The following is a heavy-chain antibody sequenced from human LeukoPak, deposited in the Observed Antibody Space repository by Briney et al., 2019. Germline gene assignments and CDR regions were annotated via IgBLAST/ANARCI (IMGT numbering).Heavy chain of an antibody. CDR3: ARSFYGSGPNGN. CDR2: IYYSGST. CDR1: GGSISSYY. V-gene: IGHV4-59*01. J-gene: IGHJ4*02. Sequence: SETLSLTCTVSGGSISSYYWSWIRQPPGKGLEWIGYIYYSGSTNYNPSLKSRVTISVDTSKNQFSLKLSSVSAADTAVYYYARSFYGSGPNGNWGQGTLVTVSS. D-gene: IGHD3-10*01.